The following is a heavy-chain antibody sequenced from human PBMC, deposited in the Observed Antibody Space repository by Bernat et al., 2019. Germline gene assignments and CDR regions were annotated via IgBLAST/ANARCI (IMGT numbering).Heavy chain of an antibody. V-gene: IGHV4-30-4*01. J-gene: IGHJ5*02. CDR2: IYYSGST. CDR1: GGSISSGDYY. CDR3: ARDSPYSSSSPVRFDP. D-gene: IGHD6-6*01. Sequence: QVQLQESGPGLVKPSQTLSLTCTVSGGSISSGDYYWSWIRQPPGKGLEWIGYIYYSGSTYYNPSLKSRVTISVDTSKNQFSLKLSSVTAADTAGYYCARDSPYSSSSPVRFDPWGQGTLVTVSS.